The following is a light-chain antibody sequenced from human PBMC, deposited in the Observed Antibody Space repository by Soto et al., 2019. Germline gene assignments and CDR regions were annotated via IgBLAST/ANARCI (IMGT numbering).Light chain of an antibody. CDR1: QSISGTY. CDR2: GVS. Sequence: EIVLTQSPGTLSLSPGERATLSCRASQSISGTYLAWYQQQPGQAPRLLIYGVSSRATGIPDRFSGSGSGTDFTLTISRLEPEDFAVYYCQQHVSSPQTFGQGAKVEI. J-gene: IGKJ1*01. V-gene: IGKV3-20*01. CDR3: QQHVSSPQT.